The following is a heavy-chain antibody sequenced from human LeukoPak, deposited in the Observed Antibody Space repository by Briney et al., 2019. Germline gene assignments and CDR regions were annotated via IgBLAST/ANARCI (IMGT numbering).Heavy chain of an antibody. J-gene: IGHJ4*02. CDR3: AKGEGMATITVVDY. CDR1: GFTFSSYG. Sequence: GGSLRLSCAASGFTFSSYGMHWVRQAPGKGLEWVAVISYDGSNKYYADSVKGRFTISRDNSKNTLYLQMNSLRAEDTAVYYCAKGEGMATITVVDYWGQGTLVTVSS. D-gene: IGHD5-24*01. CDR2: ISYDGSNK. V-gene: IGHV3-30*18.